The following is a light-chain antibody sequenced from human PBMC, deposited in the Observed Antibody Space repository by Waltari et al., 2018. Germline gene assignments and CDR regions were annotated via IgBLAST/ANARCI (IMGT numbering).Light chain of an antibody. Sequence: NFMLTQPHSVSESPGETVTISCTRSSGNIASNFVQWYQLRPGTAPTTVIYEDYQRPSGVLYVFSGSSDSSSNSVSFTISGLKTDDEADYYCKSYDTNNQVFGGGTKLTVL. CDR1: SGNIASNF. J-gene: IGLJ2*01. V-gene: IGLV6-57*03. CDR3: KSYDTNNQV. CDR2: EDY.